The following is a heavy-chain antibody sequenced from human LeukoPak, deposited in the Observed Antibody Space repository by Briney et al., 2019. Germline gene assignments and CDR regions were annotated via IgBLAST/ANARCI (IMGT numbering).Heavy chain of an antibody. V-gene: IGHV3-48*01. CDR3: AKDRGTYYDFWSGREGRLH. CDR2: ISSSSSTI. D-gene: IGHD3-3*01. Sequence: PGGSLRLSCAASGFTFSSYSMNWVRQAPGKGLEWVSYISSSSSTIYYADSVKGRFTISRDNSKNTLYLQMNSLRAEDTAVYYCAKDRGTYYDFWSGREGRLHWGQGTLVTVSS. J-gene: IGHJ1*01. CDR1: GFTFSSYS.